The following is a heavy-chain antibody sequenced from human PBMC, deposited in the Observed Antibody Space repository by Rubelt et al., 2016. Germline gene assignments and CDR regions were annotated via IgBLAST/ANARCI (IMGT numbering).Heavy chain of an antibody. Sequence: QVQLVQSGAEVKKPGASVKVSCKASGYTFTSYAMHWVRQAPGQRLEWMGWVNAGTGNTKYSQKFQGRVTITRGTSASTAYRELSSLRSEDTAVYYCARSKDTAMVTDADWYFDLWGRGTLVTVSS. J-gene: IGHJ2*01. CDR3: ARSKDTAMVTDADWYFDL. D-gene: IGHD5-18*01. CDR2: VNAGTGNT. V-gene: IGHV1-3*01. CDR1: GYTFTSYA.